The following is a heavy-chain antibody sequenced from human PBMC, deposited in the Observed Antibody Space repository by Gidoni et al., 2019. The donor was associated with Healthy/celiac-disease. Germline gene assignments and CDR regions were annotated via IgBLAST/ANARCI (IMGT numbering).Heavy chain of an antibody. Sequence: EVQLVESGGGLVQPGRSLSLSCTASGFTFGDYAMSWVRQAPGKGLEWVGFIRSKAYGGTTEYAASVKGRFTISRDDSKSIAYLQMNSLKTEDTAVYYCTRGYYDFWSGYYEVDYWGQGTLVTVSS. CDR1: GFTFGDYA. D-gene: IGHD3-3*01. J-gene: IGHJ4*02. CDR2: IRSKAYGGTT. CDR3: TRGYYDFWSGYYEVDY. V-gene: IGHV3-49*04.